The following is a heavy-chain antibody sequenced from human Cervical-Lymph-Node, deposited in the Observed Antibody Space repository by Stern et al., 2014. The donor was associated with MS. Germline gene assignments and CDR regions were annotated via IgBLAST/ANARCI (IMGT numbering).Heavy chain of an antibody. J-gene: IGHJ4*02. CDR3: GGSRYRGDHVLDY. CDR1: GYTFTTYD. V-gene: IGHV1-8*01. CDR2: LNPENGNT. D-gene: IGHD2-21*02. Sequence: VQLVQSGAEVKKPGASVKVSCKASGYTFTTYDINWVRQATGQGLEWMGWLNPENGNTGYAQKFQGRVTMTSNTSISTAYLELSGLRSEDTAVYFCGGSRYRGDHVLDYWGQGTLVTVSS.